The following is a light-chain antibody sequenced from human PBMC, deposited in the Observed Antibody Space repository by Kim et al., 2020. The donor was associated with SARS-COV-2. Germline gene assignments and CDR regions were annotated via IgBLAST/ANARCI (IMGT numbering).Light chain of an antibody. CDR3: QQYGSSPRT. CDR1: HSVSSNY. Sequence: PGERATLSCRASHSVSSNYLAWYQQKPGQAPRLRIYGASSRTTGIADRFSGSGSATDFTLTISRLEPEDSAVYYCQQYGSSPRTFGQGTRLEIK. CDR2: GAS. V-gene: IGKV3-20*01. J-gene: IGKJ5*01.